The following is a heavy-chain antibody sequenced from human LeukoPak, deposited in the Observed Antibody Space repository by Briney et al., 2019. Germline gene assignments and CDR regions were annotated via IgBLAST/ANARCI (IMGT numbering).Heavy chain of an antibody. CDR1: GGSISSYY. CDR2: IYYSGST. Sequence: SETLSLTCTVSGGSISSYYWSWIRQPPGKGLEWIGFIYYSGSTNYKPSLKSRVTISVDTSKNQFSLKLSSVTAADTAVYYCARPVRRGSGSYPFDYWGQGTLVTVSS. D-gene: IGHD3-10*01. CDR3: ARPVRRGSGSYPFDY. J-gene: IGHJ4*02. V-gene: IGHV4-59*12.